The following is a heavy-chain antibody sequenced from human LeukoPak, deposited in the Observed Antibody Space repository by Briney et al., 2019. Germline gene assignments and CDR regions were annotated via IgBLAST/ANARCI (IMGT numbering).Heavy chain of an antibody. Sequence: GGSLRLSCAASGFTFSSYAMSWVRQAPGKGLEWVSGISGSGDNTYYAVSVKGRFTISRDNAKNSLCLQMNSLRAEDTAVYYCARTAYYYDSSGYDDAFDIWGQGTMVTVSS. D-gene: IGHD3-22*01. CDR3: ARTAYYYDSSGYDDAFDI. CDR1: GFTFSSYA. CDR2: ISGSGDNT. J-gene: IGHJ3*02. V-gene: IGHV3-23*01.